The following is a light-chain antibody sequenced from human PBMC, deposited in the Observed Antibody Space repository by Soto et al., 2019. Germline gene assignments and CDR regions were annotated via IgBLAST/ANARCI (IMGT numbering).Light chain of an antibody. J-gene: IGKJ1*01. CDR2: GAS. CDR3: RQYNKWLT. V-gene: IGKV3-15*01. Sequence: IMNMKTPEALPVCTEERATLSCRARQSVSSSLAWYQQKPGQAPSPLIYGASTRATGIPARFSVSGSGTYFTLTIDLLLSEDAAVYYLRQYNKWLTFVQGTKVDIK. CDR1: QSVSSS.